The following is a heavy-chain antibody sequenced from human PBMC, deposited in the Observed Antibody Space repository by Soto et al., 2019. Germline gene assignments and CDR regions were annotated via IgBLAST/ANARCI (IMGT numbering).Heavy chain of an antibody. CDR3: ARGKDIVVVVAARAPLYGMDV. Sequence: SVKVSCKASGGTFSSYAISWVRQAPGQGLEWMGGIIPIFGTANYAQKFQGRVTITADESTSTAYMELSSLRSEDTAVYYCARGKDIVVVVAARAPLYGMDVWGQGTTVTVSS. CDR2: IIPIFGTA. J-gene: IGHJ6*02. V-gene: IGHV1-69*13. CDR1: GGTFSSYA. D-gene: IGHD2-15*01.